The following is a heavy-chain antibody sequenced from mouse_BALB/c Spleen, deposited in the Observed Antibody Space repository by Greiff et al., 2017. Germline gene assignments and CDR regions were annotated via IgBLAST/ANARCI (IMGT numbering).Heavy chain of an antibody. CDR2: ISSGGGST. CDR1: GFAFSSYD. J-gene: IGHJ3*01. V-gene: IGHV5-12-1*01. D-gene: IGHD1-1*01. CDR3: ARSLDYYGSSYGFAY. Sequence: EVQLVESGGGLVKPGGSLKLSCAASGFAFSSYDMSWVRQTPEKRLEWVAYISSGGGSTYYPDTVKGRFTISRDNAKNTLYLQMSSLKSEDTAMYYCARSLDYYGSSYGFAYWGQGTLVTVSA.